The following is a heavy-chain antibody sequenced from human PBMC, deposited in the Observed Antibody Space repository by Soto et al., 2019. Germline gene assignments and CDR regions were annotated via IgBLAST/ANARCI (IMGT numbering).Heavy chain of an antibody. CDR3: ARYLEDSIVVVTTQSHSWGY. CDR1: GGSISSSSYY. J-gene: IGHJ4*02. Sequence: SETLSLTCTVSGGSISSSSYYWGWIRQPPGKGLDWIGSIYYSGSTYYNPSLKSRVTISVDTSKNQFSLKLSSVTAADTAVYYCARYLEDSIVVVTTQSHSWGYWGQGTLVTVSS. CDR2: IYYSGST. D-gene: IGHD3-22*01. V-gene: IGHV4-39*01.